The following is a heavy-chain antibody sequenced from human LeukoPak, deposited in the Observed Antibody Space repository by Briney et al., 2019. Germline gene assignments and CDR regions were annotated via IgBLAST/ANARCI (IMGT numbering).Heavy chain of an antibody. D-gene: IGHD3-22*01. CDR1: GFTFSSFG. Sequence: GGSLRLSCAASGFTFSSFGIHWVRQAPGKGLEWVASISNDGRNKYYVDSVEGRFTISRDNSRNTLYLQMNSLRAEDTAVYYCVKAGGYDSSGYYYYLDYWGQGTLVTVSS. CDR2: ISNDGRNK. J-gene: IGHJ4*02. V-gene: IGHV3-30*18. CDR3: VKAGGYDSSGYYYYLDY.